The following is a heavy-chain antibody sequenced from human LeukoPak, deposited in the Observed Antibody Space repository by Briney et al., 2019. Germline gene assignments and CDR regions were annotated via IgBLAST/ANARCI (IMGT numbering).Heavy chain of an antibody. Sequence: PGRSLRLSCAASGFTFSSYGMHWVRQAPGKGLEWVAVIWYDGSNKYCADSVKGRFTISRDNSKNTLYLQMNSLRAEDTAVYYCARALSGYYLGYFDYWGQGTLVTVSS. CDR2: IWYDGSNK. V-gene: IGHV3-33*01. J-gene: IGHJ4*02. CDR3: ARALSGYYLGYFDY. CDR1: GFTFSSYG. D-gene: IGHD3-22*01.